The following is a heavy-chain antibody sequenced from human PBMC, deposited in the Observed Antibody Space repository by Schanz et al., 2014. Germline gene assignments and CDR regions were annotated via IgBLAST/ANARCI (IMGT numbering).Heavy chain of an antibody. CDR2: ISGSGGST. CDR3: ARAHGNNWYGKGLDY. D-gene: IGHD1-1*01. Sequence: EVQLLDSGGGLVQPGGSLRLSCAASGFTFSTYAMSWVRQAPGKGLEWDSAISGSGGSTYYADSGKGRFTISRDNARNSLYLHMNTLGAEDTAVYYCARAHGNNWYGKGLDYWGQGTQVTVSS. V-gene: IGHV3-23*01. J-gene: IGHJ4*02. CDR1: GFTFSTYA.